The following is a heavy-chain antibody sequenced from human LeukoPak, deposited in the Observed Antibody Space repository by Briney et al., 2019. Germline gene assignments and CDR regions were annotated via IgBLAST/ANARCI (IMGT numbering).Heavy chain of an antibody. Sequence: PSDTLCLTCAVSGYSMSSSNWWGGIRPPPGKGLEGIGYIYYSGSIYYNPSLKSRVTMSVDTPKNQFSLKLSSVTAVDTALYYCARASYGDLYFDYWGQGPLVSVSS. CDR3: ARASYGDLYFDY. D-gene: IGHD4-17*01. J-gene: IGHJ4*02. CDR2: IYYSGSI. V-gene: IGHV4-28*05. CDR1: GYSMSSSNW.